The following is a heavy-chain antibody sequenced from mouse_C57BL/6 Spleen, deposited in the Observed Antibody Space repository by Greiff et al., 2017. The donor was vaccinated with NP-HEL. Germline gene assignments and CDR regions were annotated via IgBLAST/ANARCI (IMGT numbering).Heavy chain of an antibody. CDR2: ISDGGSYT. V-gene: IGHV5-4*03. Sequence: EVKLVESGGGLVKPGGSLKLSCAASGFTFSSYAMSWVRQTPEKRLEWVATISDGGSYTYYPDNVKGRFTISRDNAKNTMYLQMSHLKSEDTAMYYCARGGSFYAMEYWGKGTSVTVSS. CDR1: GFTFSSYA. D-gene: IGHD1-1*02. CDR3: ARGGSFYAMEY. J-gene: IGHJ4*01.